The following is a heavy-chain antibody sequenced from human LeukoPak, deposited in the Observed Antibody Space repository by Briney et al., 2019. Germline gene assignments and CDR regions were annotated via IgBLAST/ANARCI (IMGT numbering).Heavy chain of an antibody. Sequence: SDTLSLTCTVSGGSISSYYWSWIRQPTGKGVEWIRYIYYSGSTNYNPSLKSRVTISVDTSKNQFSLKLSSVTAADTAVYYCARAVVPAAMAVYYYMDVWGKGTTVTVSS. J-gene: IGHJ6*03. CDR2: IYYSGST. V-gene: IGHV4-59*07. D-gene: IGHD2-2*01. CDR3: ARAVVPAAMAVYYYMDV. CDR1: GGSISSYY.